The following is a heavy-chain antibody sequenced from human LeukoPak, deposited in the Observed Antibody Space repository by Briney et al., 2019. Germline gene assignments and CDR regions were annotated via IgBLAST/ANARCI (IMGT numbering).Heavy chain of an antibody. CDR3: ARGTWGVYYDSSGTAFDY. CDR1: GYTFTIYG. J-gene: IGHJ4*02. D-gene: IGHD3-22*01. V-gene: IGHV1-18*01. Sequence: ASVKVSCKASGYTFTIYGISWVRQAPGQGLEWMGWISAYNGNTNYAQKLQGRVTMTTDTSTSTAYMELRSLRSDDTAVYYCARGTWGVYYDSSGTAFDYWGQGTLVTVSS. CDR2: ISAYNGNT.